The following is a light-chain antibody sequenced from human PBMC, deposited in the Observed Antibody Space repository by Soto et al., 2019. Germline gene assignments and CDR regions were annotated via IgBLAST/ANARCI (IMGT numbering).Light chain of an antibody. CDR1: TSNIGNNY. J-gene: IGLJ3*02. CDR2: RSN. V-gene: IGLV1-47*01. CDR3: AAWDDSLRGSWV. Sequence: QSVLPQPHSGSGTPGQRGTISRSGSTSNIGNNYVYWYMQLPGTAQKLLVYRSNHRPSEVPDRFSGCKSGTSASLAISGLRSEDEAYYYFAAWDDSLRGSWVLGGGTQLTVL.